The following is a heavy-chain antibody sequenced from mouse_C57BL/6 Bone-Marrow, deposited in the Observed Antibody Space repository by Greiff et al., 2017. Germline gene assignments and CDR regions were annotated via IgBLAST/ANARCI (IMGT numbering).Heavy chain of an antibody. Sequence: VQLQQPGAELVKPGASVKMSCKASGYTFTSYWLTWVKQRPGQGLEWIGDIYPGSGSTNYNEKFKSKATLTVDTSSSTAYMQLSSLTSEDSAVYYCARRKVYYDYYFDYWGQGTTLTVSS. V-gene: IGHV1-55*01. CDR2: IYPGSGST. J-gene: IGHJ2*01. CDR1: GYTFTSYW. D-gene: IGHD2-4*01. CDR3: ARRKVYYDYYFDY.